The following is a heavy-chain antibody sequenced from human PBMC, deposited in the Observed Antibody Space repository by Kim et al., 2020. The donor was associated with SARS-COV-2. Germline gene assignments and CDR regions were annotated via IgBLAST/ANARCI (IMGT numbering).Heavy chain of an antibody. Sequence: SETLSLTCTVSGGSISSYYWSWIRQPPGKGLEWIGYIYYSGSTNYNPSLKSRVTISVDTSKNQFSLKLSSVTAADTAVYYCARLTAYYYDRGTYGMDVWGQGTTVTVSS. CDR1: GGSISSYY. J-gene: IGHJ6*02. CDR2: IYYSGST. D-gene: IGHD3-10*02. CDR3: ARLTAYYYDRGTYGMDV. V-gene: IGHV4-59*01.